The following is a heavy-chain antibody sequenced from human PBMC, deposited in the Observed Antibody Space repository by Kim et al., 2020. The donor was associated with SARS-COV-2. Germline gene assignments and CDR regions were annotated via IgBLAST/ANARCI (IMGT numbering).Heavy chain of an antibody. V-gene: IGHV1-46*01. CDR1: GYTFTSYY. CDR3: RKGGIRFRGQSSYYGRAA. D-gene: IGHD3-10*01. Sequence: ASVKVSCKASGYTFTSYYMHWVRQAPGQGLEWMGIINPSGGRKATPQRFRARVPIPRETPPATVSMGLAALSPEDTPGNYLRKGGIRFRGQSSYYGRAAW. CDR2: INPSGGRK. J-gene: IGHJ6*01.